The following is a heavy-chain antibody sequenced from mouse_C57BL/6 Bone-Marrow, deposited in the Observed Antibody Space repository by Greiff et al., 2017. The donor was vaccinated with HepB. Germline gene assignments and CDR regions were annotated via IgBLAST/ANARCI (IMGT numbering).Heavy chain of an antibody. J-gene: IGHJ4*01. D-gene: IGHD2-5*01. V-gene: IGHV5-17*01. CDR2: ISSGSSTI. CDR3: ARSRYSNSYYYAMDY. CDR1: GFTFSDYG. Sequence: EVKVVESGGGLVKPGGSLKLSCAASGFTFSDYGMHWVRQAPEKGLEWVAYISSGSSTIYYADTVKGRFTISRDNAKNTLFLQMTSLRSEDTAMYYCARSRYSNSYYYAMDYWGQGTSVTVSS.